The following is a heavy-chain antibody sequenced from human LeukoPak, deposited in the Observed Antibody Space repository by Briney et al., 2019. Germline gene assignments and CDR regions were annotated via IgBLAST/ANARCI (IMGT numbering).Heavy chain of an antibody. J-gene: IGHJ4*02. CDR3: ARRGYHDYSGFDY. V-gene: IGHV3-21*06. Sequence: GGSLRLSCAGSEFTFSSHSMHWVRQAPGKGLEWVSSISGSSDDIYYADSVKGRFTVSRDNSKNSLYLQMKRLRAEDTALYYCARRGYHDYSGFDYWGQGTLVTVSS. CDR2: ISGSSDDI. CDR1: EFTFSSHS. D-gene: IGHD1-26*01.